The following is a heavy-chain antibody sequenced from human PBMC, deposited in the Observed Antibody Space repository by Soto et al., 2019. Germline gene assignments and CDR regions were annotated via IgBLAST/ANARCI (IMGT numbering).Heavy chain of an antibody. CDR3: AKARGYYYPPGY. CDR1: GFTFDDYA. J-gene: IGHJ4*02. V-gene: IGHV3-9*01. D-gene: IGHD3-10*01. CDR2: ISWNSGSI. Sequence: EVQLVESGGGLVQPGRSLRLSCAASGFTFDDYAMHWVRQAPGKGLEWVSGISWNSGSIGYADSVKGRFTISRNNAKNALYPQMNSLRAEDTALYYCAKARGYYYPPGYWGQGTLVTVSS.